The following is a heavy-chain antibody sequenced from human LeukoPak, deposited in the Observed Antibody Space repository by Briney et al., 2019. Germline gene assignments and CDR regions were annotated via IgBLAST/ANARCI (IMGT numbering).Heavy chain of an antibody. CDR2: ISGSGDGT. CDR1: GFNFNRYI. Sequence: PGGSLRLSCAASGFNFNRYIMNWVRQAPGKGLERVSGISGSGDGTYYAESVKGRFTISRDNSKNTLFLQMNSLRAEDTAVYYCVIDRGARWGQGTLVTVSS. V-gene: IGHV3-23*01. J-gene: IGHJ4*02. CDR3: VIDRGAR.